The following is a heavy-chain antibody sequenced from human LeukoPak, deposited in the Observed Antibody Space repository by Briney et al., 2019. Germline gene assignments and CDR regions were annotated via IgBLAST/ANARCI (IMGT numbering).Heavy chain of an antibody. CDR1: GYSISSGYY. Sequence: SETLSLTCIVSGYSISSGYYWGWIRQPPGKGLEWIGNIHHSGSTYYNPSLKSRVTISVDTSKNQFSLKLSSVTAADTAVYYCARTRSTVVTSGYFDYWGQGTLVTVSS. CDR3: ARTRSTVVTSGYFDY. CDR2: IHHSGST. V-gene: IGHV4-38-2*02. D-gene: IGHD4-23*01. J-gene: IGHJ4*02.